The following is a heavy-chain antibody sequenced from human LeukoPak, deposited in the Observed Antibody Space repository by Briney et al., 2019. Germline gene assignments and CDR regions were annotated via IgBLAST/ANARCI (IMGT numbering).Heavy chain of an antibody. CDR1: GFNFRDHW. D-gene: IGHD4-11*01. Sequence: GGSLRLSCAVSGFNFRDHWMGWVRQAPGKGLEWVSAINGGGGNTYYADSVKGRFTISRDNSKNTLYLQMNSLRAEDTAVYYCAKVGSYSDYFNPTDWGQGTLVTVSS. V-gene: IGHV3-23*01. CDR2: INGGGGNT. CDR3: AKVGSYSDYFNPTD. J-gene: IGHJ4*02.